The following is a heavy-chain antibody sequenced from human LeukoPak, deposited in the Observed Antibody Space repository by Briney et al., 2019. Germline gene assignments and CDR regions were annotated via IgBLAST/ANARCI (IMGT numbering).Heavy chain of an antibody. CDR3: ARVGAGFRVASFDY. Sequence: PSETLSLTCTVSGGSISSSSYYWGWIRQPPGKGLEYIGSIYYSGSTYYNPSLKSRVIISVDKSKNQFSLKLSSVTAADTAVYYCARVGAGFRVASFDYWGQGTLVTVSS. D-gene: IGHD5-12*01. CDR2: IYYSGST. CDR1: GGSISSSSYY. J-gene: IGHJ4*02. V-gene: IGHV4-39*07.